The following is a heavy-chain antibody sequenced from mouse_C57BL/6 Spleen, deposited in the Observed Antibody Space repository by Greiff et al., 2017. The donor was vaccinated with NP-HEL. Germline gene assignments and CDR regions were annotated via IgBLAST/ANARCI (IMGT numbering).Heavy chain of an antibody. CDR2: IDPSDSYT. CDR1: GYTFTSYW. V-gene: IGHV1-50*01. CDR3: ARSPVATDYFDY. Sequence: QVQLKQPGAELVKPGASVKLSCKASGYTFTSYWMQWVKQRPGQGLEWIGEIDPSDSYTNYNQKFKGKATLTVDTSSSTAYMQLSSLTSEDSAVYYCARSPVATDYFDYWGQGTTLTVSS. D-gene: IGHD1-1*01. J-gene: IGHJ2*01.